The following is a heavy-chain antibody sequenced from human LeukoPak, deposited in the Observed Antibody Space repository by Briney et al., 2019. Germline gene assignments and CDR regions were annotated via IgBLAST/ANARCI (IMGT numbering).Heavy chain of an antibody. CDR2: IYTSGST. J-gene: IGHJ4*02. CDR3: ARVSYQEGVDY. D-gene: IGHD2-2*01. Sequence: SETLSLTCTVSGGSISSGSYYWSWIRQPAGKGLEWIGRIYTSGSTHYNPSLKSRVTISVDTSKNQFSLKLNFVTAADTAVYYCARVSYQEGVDYWGQGTLVTVSS. V-gene: IGHV4-61*02. CDR1: GGSISSGSYY.